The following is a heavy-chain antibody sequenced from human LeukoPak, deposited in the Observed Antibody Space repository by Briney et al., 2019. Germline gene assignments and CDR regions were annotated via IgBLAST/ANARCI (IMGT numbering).Heavy chain of an antibody. CDR2: IYSGGST. D-gene: IGHD3-22*01. Sequence: GGSLRLSCAASGFTVSSNYMSWVRQAPGKGLEWVSVIYSGGSTYYADSVKGRFTISRDNSKNTLYLQMNSLRAEDTAVYYCAREGRGYYYDSSGYLHWGQGTLVTVSS. J-gene: IGHJ4*02. CDR1: GFTVSSNY. V-gene: IGHV3-53*01. CDR3: AREGRGYYYDSSGYLH.